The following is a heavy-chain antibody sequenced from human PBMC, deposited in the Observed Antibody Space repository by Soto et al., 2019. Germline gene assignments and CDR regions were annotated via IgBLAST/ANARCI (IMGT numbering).Heavy chain of an antibody. J-gene: IGHJ4*02. CDR2: ISAFNGSI. CDR1: GYTFTNYV. D-gene: IGHD3-22*01. CDR3: ARDSSGSGLLDY. V-gene: IGHV1-18*01. Sequence: QVQLVQSGAEVKKPGASVKVSCKASGYTFTNYVISWVRQAHGQGLEWMGWISAFNGSIKYTQKFQGRLTMTTDTSTSTVYMERRSLRSDDTAVYYWARDSSGSGLLDYWGQGTLVTVSS.